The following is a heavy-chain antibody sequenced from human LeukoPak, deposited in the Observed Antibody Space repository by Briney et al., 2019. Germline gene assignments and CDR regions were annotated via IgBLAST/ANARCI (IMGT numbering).Heavy chain of an antibody. CDR1: GFTFANYA. Sequence: PGGSLRLSCAASGFTFANYAMNWFRHTPGKGLEWLSYISSTNAIYYADSVKGQFTTSRDNAKESLYLQMNSLRAEDTAVYYCARDDKWAFDYWGQGTLVTVSS. CDR2: ISSTNAI. D-gene: IGHD1-26*01. V-gene: IGHV3-69-1*02. J-gene: IGHJ4*02. CDR3: ARDDKWAFDY.